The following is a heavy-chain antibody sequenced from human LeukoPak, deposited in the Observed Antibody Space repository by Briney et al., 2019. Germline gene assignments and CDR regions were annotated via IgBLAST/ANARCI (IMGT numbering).Heavy chain of an antibody. D-gene: IGHD2/OR15-2a*01. CDR3: AKELFGRALSHFDY. J-gene: IGHJ4*02. CDR1: GFTVSSSY. Sequence: GGSLRLSCAASGFTVSSSYMSWVRQAPGKGLEWVAFIRYDGSNKYYADSVKGRFTISRDNSKNTLYLQMNSLRAEDTAVYYCAKELFGRALSHFDYWGQGTLATVSS. CDR2: IRYDGSNK. V-gene: IGHV3-30*02.